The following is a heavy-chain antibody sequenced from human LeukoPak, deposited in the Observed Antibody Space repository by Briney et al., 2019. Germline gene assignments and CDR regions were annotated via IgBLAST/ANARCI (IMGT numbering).Heavy chain of an antibody. CDR3: AKSGYYYGSGSNYDY. CDR2: IYPGDSDT. D-gene: IGHD3-10*01. J-gene: IGHJ4*02. Sequence: TGESLKISCKGSGYSFTSYWIGWVRQMPGKGLEWMGIIYPGDSDTRYSPSFQGHVTISADKSISTAYLQWSSLKASDTAMYYCAKSGYYYGSGSNYDYWGQGTLVTVSS. CDR1: GYSFTSYW. V-gene: IGHV5-51*01.